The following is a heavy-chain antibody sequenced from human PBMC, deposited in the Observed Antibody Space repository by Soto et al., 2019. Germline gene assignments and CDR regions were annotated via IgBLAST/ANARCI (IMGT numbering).Heavy chain of an antibody. CDR2: INHSGST. V-gene: IGHV4-34*01. J-gene: IGHJ4*02. CDR1: GGSFSGYY. D-gene: IGHD5-12*01. CDR3: ARGRDSGLVRADDY. Sequence: QVQLQQWGAGLLKPSETLSLTCAVYGGSFSGYYWSWIRQPPGKGLEWIGEINHSGSTNYNPSLQSRVTISVDTSKNQFSLKLSSVTAADTAVYYCARGRDSGLVRADDYWGQGTLVTVSS.